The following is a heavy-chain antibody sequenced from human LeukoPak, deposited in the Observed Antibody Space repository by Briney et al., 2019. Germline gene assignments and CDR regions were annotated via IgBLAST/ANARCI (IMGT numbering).Heavy chain of an antibody. J-gene: IGHJ4*02. Sequence: PSETLSLTCTVSGGTISSYYRSWIRQPPGKGLEWMGYIYYSGTTNYNPSLKSGVTISVDTSKNQFSLKLSSVTAADTAVYYCARGVYIAAAQYGYWGQGTLVTVSS. CDR1: GGTISSYY. D-gene: IGHD6-13*01. CDR2: IYYSGTT. V-gene: IGHV4-59*01. CDR3: ARGVYIAAAQYGY.